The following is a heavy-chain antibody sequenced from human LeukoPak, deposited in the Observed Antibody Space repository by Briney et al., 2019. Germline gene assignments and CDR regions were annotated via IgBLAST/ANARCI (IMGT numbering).Heavy chain of an antibody. D-gene: IGHD2-2*01. CDR2: IRSDGSNI. V-gene: IGHV3-30*02. CDR1: GFTFNSYG. J-gene: IGHJ4*02. CDR3: AKDLCSSTSCPMHY. Sequence: PGGSLRLSCAASGFTFNSYGMHWVRQAPGKGLEWVAFIRSDGSNIYYADSLKGRFTISRDNSKNTLYLQMNSLRAEDTAVYYCAKDLCSSTSCPMHYWGQGTLVTVSS.